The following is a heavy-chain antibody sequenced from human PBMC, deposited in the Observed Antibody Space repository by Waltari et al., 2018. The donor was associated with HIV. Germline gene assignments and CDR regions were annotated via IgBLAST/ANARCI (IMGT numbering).Heavy chain of an antibody. CDR3: ARFTIFGVVTLYYFDY. CDR2: ISRSRTYI. Sequence: EVQLVESGGGLVKPGGSLRLSCAASGFTFSSYTMHWVRQAPGEGLGWVSSISRSRTYIYYADSLKGRFTISRDNAKNSLYLQMNSLRAGDTAVYHCARFTIFGVVTLYYFDYWGQGALVTVSS. V-gene: IGHV3-21*01. CDR1: GFTFSSYT. D-gene: IGHD3-3*01. J-gene: IGHJ4*02.